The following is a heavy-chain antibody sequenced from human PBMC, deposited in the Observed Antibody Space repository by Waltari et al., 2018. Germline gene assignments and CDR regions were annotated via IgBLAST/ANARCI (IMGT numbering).Heavy chain of an antibody. V-gene: IGHV3-74*01. CDR1: VFTFRTYC. Sequence: EVQLVESGGGLIQPGGSLRLSCAAWVFTFRTYCMHWVRQVPGKGLVWVSRIDTHGSRTDYADSVKGRFTISRDNAKNTLYLQMNSLRVEDTALYYCARDLGGSGSDWGQGTLVTVSS. CDR2: IDTHGSRT. D-gene: IGHD1-26*01. CDR3: ARDLGGSGSD. J-gene: IGHJ4*02.